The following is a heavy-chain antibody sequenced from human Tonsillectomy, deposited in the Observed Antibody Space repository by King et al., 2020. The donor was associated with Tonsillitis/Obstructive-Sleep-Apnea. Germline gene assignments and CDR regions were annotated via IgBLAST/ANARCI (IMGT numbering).Heavy chain of an antibody. CDR3: ARGPSVGVRAKMAYYYYMDV. CDR2: ISHDGTNK. D-gene: IGHD2-2*01. V-gene: IGHV3-30*04. CDR1: GFTFSSHA. J-gene: IGHJ6*03. Sequence: VQLVESGGGVVQPGRSLRLSCAASGFTFSSHAMHWVRQAPGKGLDWVAVISHDGTNKYYADSVKGRFTISRDNSKNTLYLQMNSLRVEDTAVYYCARGPSVGVRAKMAYYYYMDVWGKGTTVTVSS.